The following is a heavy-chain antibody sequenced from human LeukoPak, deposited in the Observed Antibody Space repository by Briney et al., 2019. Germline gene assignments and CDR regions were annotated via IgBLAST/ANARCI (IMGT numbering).Heavy chain of an antibody. CDR2: ISYDGSNK. CDR3: AKEKVAGLPNYYYGMDV. D-gene: IGHD6-19*01. Sequence: GGSLRLSCAASGFTFSSYAMHWVRQALGKGLEWVAVISYDGSNKYYADSVKGRFTISRDNSKNTLYLQMNSLRAEDTAVYYCAKEKVAGLPNYYYGMDVWGQGTTVTVSS. CDR1: GFTFSSYA. V-gene: IGHV3-30-3*01. J-gene: IGHJ6*02.